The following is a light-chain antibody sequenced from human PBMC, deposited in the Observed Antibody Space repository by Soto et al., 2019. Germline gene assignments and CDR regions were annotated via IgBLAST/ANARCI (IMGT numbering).Light chain of an antibody. CDR1: QSVSSSY. V-gene: IGKV3-20*01. CDR3: QQYGRSPLT. J-gene: IGKJ4*01. CDR2: GAS. Sequence: EVVLTQSPGTLSLSPGERATFSCRASQSVSSSYLAWYQQKPGQAPRLLIYGASSRATGIPDRFSGSGSGTDFTLTISRLEPEDFAVYYCQQYGRSPLTFGGGTKVEIK.